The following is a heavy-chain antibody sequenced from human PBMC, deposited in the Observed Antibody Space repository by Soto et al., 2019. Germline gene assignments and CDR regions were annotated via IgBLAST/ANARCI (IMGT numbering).Heavy chain of an antibody. V-gene: IGHV1-18*01. CDR1: GYTFTSYG. D-gene: IGHD3-9*01. J-gene: IGHJ4*02. Sequence: ASVKVSCKASGYTFTSYGISWVRQAPGQGLEWMGWISAYNGNTNYAQKLQGRVTMTTDTSTSTAYMELRSLRSDDTAVYYCARDQGLRYFDWLDLGPLWGQGTLVTVS. CDR3: ARDQGLRYFDWLDLGPL. CDR2: ISAYNGNT.